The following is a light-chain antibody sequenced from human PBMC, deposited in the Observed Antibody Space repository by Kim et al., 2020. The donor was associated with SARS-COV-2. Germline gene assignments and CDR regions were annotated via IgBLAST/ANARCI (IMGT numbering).Light chain of an antibody. CDR3: QQYGSSPMYT. Sequence: GERATHSCRASQSVSSNYLAWYQQKPGQAPRLLIYGASSRATGIPDRFSGSGSGTDFTLTISRLEPEDFAVYYCQQYGSSPMYTFGQGTKLEI. CDR2: GAS. CDR1: QSVSSNY. J-gene: IGKJ2*01. V-gene: IGKV3-20*01.